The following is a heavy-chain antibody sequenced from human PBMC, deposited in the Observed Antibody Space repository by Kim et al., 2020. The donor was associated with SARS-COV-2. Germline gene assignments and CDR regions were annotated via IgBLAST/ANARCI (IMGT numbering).Heavy chain of an antibody. CDR2: ISSSSSYI. CDR1: GFTFSSYS. J-gene: IGHJ4*02. CDR3: ARLYYYGSGSYNYPADY. V-gene: IGHV3-21*01. Sequence: GGSLRLSCAASGFTFSSYSMNWVRQAPGKGLEWVSSISSSSSYIYYADSVKGRFTISRDNAKNSLYLQMNSLRAEDTAVYYCARLYYYGSGSYNYPADYWGQGTLVTVSS. D-gene: IGHD3-10*01.